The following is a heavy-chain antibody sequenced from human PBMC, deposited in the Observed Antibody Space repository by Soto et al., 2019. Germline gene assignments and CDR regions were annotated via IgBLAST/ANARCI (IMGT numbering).Heavy chain of an antibody. V-gene: IGHV3-23*01. CDR2: ISGSGGST. CDR1: GFTFSSYA. Sequence: GGSLRLSCTASGFTFSSYAMSWVRQAPGKGLEWVSAISGSGGSTYYADSVKGRFTISRDNSKNTLYLQMNSLRAEDTAVYYCAKDILDIVVVRAFDIWGQGTMVTVSS. D-gene: IGHD2-2*03. CDR3: AKDILDIVVVRAFDI. J-gene: IGHJ3*02.